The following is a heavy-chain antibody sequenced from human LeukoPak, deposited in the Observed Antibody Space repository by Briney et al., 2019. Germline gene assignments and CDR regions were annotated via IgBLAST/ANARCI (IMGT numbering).Heavy chain of an antibody. CDR1: GFTFSSYA. D-gene: IGHD5-18*01. CDR3: ARVHSYGSNWFDP. V-gene: IGHV3-30-3*01. Sequence: GGSLRLSCAASGFTFSSYAMHWVRQAPGKGLEWVAVISYDGSNKYYADSVKGRFTISRDNSKNTLYLQMNSLRAEDTAVYYCARVHSYGSNWFDPWGQGTLVTVSS. J-gene: IGHJ5*02. CDR2: ISYDGSNK.